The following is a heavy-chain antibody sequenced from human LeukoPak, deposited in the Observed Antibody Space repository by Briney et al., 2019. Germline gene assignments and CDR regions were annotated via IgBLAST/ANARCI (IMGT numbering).Heavy chain of an antibody. CDR1: GYTFTGYY. D-gene: IGHD3-10*01. Sequence: ASVKVSCKASGYTFTGYYMHWVRQAPGQGLEWMGWINPNSGGTNYAQKFQGRVTMTRGTSISTAYMELSRLRSDDTAVYYCARGRLLWFGELWSNWFDPWGQGTLVTVSS. CDR2: INPNSGGT. V-gene: IGHV1-2*02. J-gene: IGHJ5*02. CDR3: ARGRLLWFGELWSNWFDP.